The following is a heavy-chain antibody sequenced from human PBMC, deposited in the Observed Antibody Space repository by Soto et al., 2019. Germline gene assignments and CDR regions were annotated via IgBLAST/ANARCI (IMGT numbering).Heavy chain of an antibody. Sequence: QVQLVQSGAEVKKPGSSVKVSCKASGGTFSSYAISWVRQAPGQGLEWMGGIIPIFGTANYAQKFQGRVTITADESTSTAYMALSSLRSEDTAVYYCASAGYCISTSCSPGYYYYGMDVWGQGTTVTVSS. D-gene: IGHD2-2*03. CDR2: IIPIFGTA. CDR3: ASAGYCISTSCSPGYYYYGMDV. CDR1: GGTFSSYA. J-gene: IGHJ6*02. V-gene: IGHV1-69*12.